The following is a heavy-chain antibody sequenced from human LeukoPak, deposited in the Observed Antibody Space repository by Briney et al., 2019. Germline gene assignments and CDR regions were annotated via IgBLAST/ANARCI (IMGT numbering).Heavy chain of an antibody. CDR3: ALNWWDF. Sequence: KTGGSLRLSCVASGFTFDDYGMSWVRQAPGKGLEWVSSINNDGSTRSYADSVKGRFTISRDNAKNTLYLQMNSLRVEDMAVYYCALNWWDFWGQGALVTVSS. J-gene: IGHJ5*01. V-gene: IGHV3-74*01. CDR2: INNDGSTR. CDR1: GFTFDDYG.